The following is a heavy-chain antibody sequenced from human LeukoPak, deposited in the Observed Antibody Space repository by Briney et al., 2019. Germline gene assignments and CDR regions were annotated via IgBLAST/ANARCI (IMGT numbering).Heavy chain of an antibody. Sequence: SVKVSCKASGGTFSSYAISWVRQAPGQGLEWMGRIIPIFGTANYAQKFQGRVTITADKSTSTAYMELSSLRSEGTAVYYCARVVKYCGGDCFIFDYWGQGTLVTVSS. J-gene: IGHJ4*02. V-gene: IGHV1-69*06. CDR2: IIPIFGTA. D-gene: IGHD2-21*02. CDR1: GGTFSSYA. CDR3: ARVVKYCGGDCFIFDY.